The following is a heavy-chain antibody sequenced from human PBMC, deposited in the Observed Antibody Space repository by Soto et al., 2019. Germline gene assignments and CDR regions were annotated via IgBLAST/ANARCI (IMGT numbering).Heavy chain of an antibody. CDR1: GFTFSSYA. CDR2: ISYDGSNK. V-gene: IGHV3-30-3*01. Sequence: QVQLVESGGGVVQPGRSLRLSCAASGFTFSSYAMHWVRQAPGKGLEWVAVISYDGSNKYYADSVMGRFTISRDNSKNTLYLQMNSLRAEDTAVYYCARDGQLGLSSWFDPWGQGTLVTVSS. D-gene: IGHD6-13*01. CDR3: ARDGQLGLSSWFDP. J-gene: IGHJ5*02.